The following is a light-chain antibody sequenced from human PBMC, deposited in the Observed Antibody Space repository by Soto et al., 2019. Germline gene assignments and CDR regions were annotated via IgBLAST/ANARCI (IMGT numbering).Light chain of an antibody. Sequence: DTRLTQSPSSLSASVGDRVTITCQASQHISDYLNWYQQKPGTAPKLLIYDGTKLETGVPSRFSGSGSGTEFTFNISSLQPEDTATYYCHQYFNPRTFGGGTKV. V-gene: IGKV1-33*01. CDR1: QHISDY. CDR3: HQYFNPRT. CDR2: DGT. J-gene: IGKJ4*01.